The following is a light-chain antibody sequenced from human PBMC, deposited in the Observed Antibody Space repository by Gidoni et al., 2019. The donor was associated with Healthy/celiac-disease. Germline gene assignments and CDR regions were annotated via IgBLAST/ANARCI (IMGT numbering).Light chain of an antibody. CDR3: HEYNSYRWT. CDR2: QAS. CDR1: HNISSG. J-gene: IGKJ1*01. V-gene: IGKV1-5*03. Sequence: DMQMTGSPSTLSASVGDSVTITCRASHNISSGLAWYQKKPGKAPKLLIYQASSLESGVPSRFSGSGYGTEFTLPLSSLQPDDFAPYYCHEYNSYRWTFGQGTKVEIK.